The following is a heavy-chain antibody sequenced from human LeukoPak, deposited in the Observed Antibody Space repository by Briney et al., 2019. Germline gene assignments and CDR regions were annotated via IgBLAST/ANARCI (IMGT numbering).Heavy chain of an antibody. CDR1: GYTFTDYF. CDR3: ARGYSSGWFTQPGFDY. D-gene: IGHD6-19*01. CDR2: INTNTGNP. J-gene: IGHJ4*02. V-gene: IGHV7-4-1*02. Sequence: ASVKVSCKASGYTFTDYFIHWVRQAPGQGLEWMGWINTNTGNPTYAQGFTGRFVFSLDTSVSTAYLQISSLKAEDTAVYYCARGYSSGWFTQPGFDYWGQGTLVTVSS.